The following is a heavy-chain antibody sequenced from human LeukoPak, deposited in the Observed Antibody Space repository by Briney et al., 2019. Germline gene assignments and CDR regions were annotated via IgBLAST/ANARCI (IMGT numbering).Heavy chain of an antibody. CDR3: ARDLDTAMVHPDY. CDR1: GFTFNTYW. V-gene: IGHV3-7*01. CDR2: IKQDGSEK. D-gene: IGHD5-18*01. J-gene: IGHJ4*02. Sequence: GGSLRLSCAASGFTFNTYWMSWVRQAPGKGLEWVANIKQDGSEKYYVDSVKGRFTISRDNAKNSLYLQMNSLRAEDTAVYYCARDLDTAMVHPDYWGQGTLVTVSS.